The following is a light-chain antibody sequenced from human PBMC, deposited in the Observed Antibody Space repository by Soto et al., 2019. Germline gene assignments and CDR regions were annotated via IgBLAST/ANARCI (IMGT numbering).Light chain of an antibody. CDR1: QGLSSD. CDR3: QQLNSYPIT. Sequence: DIQLTQSPSFLSASVGDRVTITCRASQGLSSDLAWYQQKPGKAPKLLIYAASTLQSGVPSRFSGSGSGTEFTLTISSLQPEDSANYYCQQLNSYPITFGQGTRLEIK. CDR2: AAS. J-gene: IGKJ5*01. V-gene: IGKV1-9*01.